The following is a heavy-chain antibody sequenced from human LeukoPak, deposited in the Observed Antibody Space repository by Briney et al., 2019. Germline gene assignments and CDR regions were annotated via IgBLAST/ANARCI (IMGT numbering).Heavy chain of an antibody. Sequence: SETLSLTCTVSGGSISGYYWNWIRQPPGKGPEWIGYIFYSGSADYNPAFKSRVTISVDTSKNHFSLKLSSVTAADTAVYYCARDKVPGDYWGQGTLVTVSS. J-gene: IGHJ4*02. D-gene: IGHD1-1*01. CDR3: ARDKVPGDY. V-gene: IGHV4-59*01. CDR1: GGSISGYY. CDR2: IFYSGSA.